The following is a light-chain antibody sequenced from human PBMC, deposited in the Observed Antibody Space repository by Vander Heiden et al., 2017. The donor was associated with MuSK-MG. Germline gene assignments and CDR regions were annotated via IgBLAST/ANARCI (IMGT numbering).Light chain of an antibody. CDR2: DGS. J-gene: IGKJ4*01. Sequence: DTVLTQSPATLSLSPGESATLSCRASQDIGTFLAWYHQKPGLAPRLLIFDGSNRAAGTPARFSGSGSGTDFTLAIASLEREDFAVYYCQQRRDWPPITFGGGTKV. CDR1: QDIGTF. V-gene: IGKV3-11*01. CDR3: QQRRDWPPIT.